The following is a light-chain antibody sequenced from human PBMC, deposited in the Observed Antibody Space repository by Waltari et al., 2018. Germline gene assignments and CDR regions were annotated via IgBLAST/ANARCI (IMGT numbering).Light chain of an antibody. Sequence: EIVLTQSPATLSLSLGERATLYCRASQSVSSYLAWYQQKPGQAPRLLIYDASNRATGIPARFSGSGSGTDFTLTISSLEPEDFAVYYCQQRSNWPPMYTFGQGTKLEIK. J-gene: IGKJ2*01. CDR3: QQRSNWPPMYT. V-gene: IGKV3-11*01. CDR1: QSVSSY. CDR2: DAS.